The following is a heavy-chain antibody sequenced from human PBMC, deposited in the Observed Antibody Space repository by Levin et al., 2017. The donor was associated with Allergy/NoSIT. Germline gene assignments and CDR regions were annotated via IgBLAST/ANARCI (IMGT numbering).Heavy chain of an antibody. CDR1: GFTFSYHA. V-gene: IGHV3-30-3*01. Sequence: GGSLRLSCAASGFTFSYHAIHWVRQAPGKGLEWVAAVSYDGNNQYYADSVKGRFTVSRDNSRNTLYLQMSNVRAEDTAMYYCARINLWFGELSPDDNVFDIWGQGTMVIVSS. CDR3: ARINLWFGELSPDDNVFDI. CDR2: VSYDGNNQ. J-gene: IGHJ3*02. D-gene: IGHD3-10*01.